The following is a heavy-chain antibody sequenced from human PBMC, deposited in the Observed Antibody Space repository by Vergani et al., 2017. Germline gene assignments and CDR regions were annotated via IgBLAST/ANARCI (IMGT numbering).Heavy chain of an antibody. CDR1: GGSISSGSYY. V-gene: IGHV4-61*02. CDR2: IYTSGST. J-gene: IGHJ6*02. Sequence: QVQLQESGPGLVKPSQTLSLTCTVSGGSISSGSYYWSWIRQPAGKGLEWIGRIYTSGSTNYNPSLKSRVTISVDTSKNQFSLKLSSVTAADTAVYYCATRFVVVPAALYYYGMDVWGQGTTVTVSS. CDR3: ATRFVVVPAALYYYGMDV. D-gene: IGHD2-2*01.